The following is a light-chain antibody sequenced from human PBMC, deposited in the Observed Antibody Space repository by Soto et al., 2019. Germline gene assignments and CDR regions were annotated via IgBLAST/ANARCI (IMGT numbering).Light chain of an antibody. V-gene: IGKV3-11*01. CDR3: QQRSNSWT. J-gene: IGKJ1*01. CDR2: DAS. Sequence: ESVLTQSPATLSLNPGERATLSCRASQSVSSYLAWYQQKPGQAPRLLIYDASNRATGIPARFSGSGSGTDFTLTISSLEPEDFAVYYCQQRSNSWTFGQGTKVDIK. CDR1: QSVSSY.